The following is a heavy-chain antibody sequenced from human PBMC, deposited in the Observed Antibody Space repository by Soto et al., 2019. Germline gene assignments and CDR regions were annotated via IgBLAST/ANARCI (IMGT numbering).Heavy chain of an antibody. D-gene: IGHD3-10*01. CDR2: LNSDGRST. V-gene: IGHV3-74*01. J-gene: IGHJ4*02. CDR3: ARLNVVRGVSADF. Sequence: EVLLEESGGGLVQPGGSLRLSCAASGFTFSSYWMHWVRQVPGEGLVWISRLNSDGRSTNYADSVKGRFIISRDNAKNTLYLKMNSLRAEDTAVYYCARLNVVRGVSADFWGQGTLVTVSS. CDR1: GFTFSSYW.